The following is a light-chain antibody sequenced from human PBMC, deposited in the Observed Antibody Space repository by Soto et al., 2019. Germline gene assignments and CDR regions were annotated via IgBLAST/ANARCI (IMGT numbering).Light chain of an antibody. Sequence: DIQMTQSPSSLSASVGDRVTITCQASQDIRNYLNWYQQKPGKAPKLLIYDASNLETGVPSRFSGSGSGTHFTVTISSLQPEDIATYYCQQYDTLPLFGPGTKVDVQ. V-gene: IGKV1-33*01. CDR1: QDIRNY. CDR2: DAS. J-gene: IGKJ3*01. CDR3: QQYDTLPL.